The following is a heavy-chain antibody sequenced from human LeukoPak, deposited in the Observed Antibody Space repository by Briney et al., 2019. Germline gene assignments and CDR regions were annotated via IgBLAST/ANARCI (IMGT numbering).Heavy chain of an antibody. CDR2: TYYRSKWYN. J-gene: IGHJ5*02. CDR1: GDSVSSNSAA. D-gene: IGHD6-19*01. V-gene: IGHV6-1*01. Sequence: SQTLSLTCAISGDSVSSNSAAWNWIRQSPSRGLEWLGRTYYRSKWYNDYAVSVKSRITINPDTSKNQFSLQLNSVTPEDTAVYYCARGRFDSSGWYLVWFDPWGQGTLVTVSS. CDR3: ARGRFDSSGWYLVWFDP.